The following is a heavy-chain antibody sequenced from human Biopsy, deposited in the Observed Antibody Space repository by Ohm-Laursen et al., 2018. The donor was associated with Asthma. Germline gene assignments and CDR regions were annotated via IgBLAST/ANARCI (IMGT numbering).Heavy chain of an antibody. CDR1: PGSFSGFF. J-gene: IGHJ6*02. V-gene: IGHV4-34*01. Sequence: GTLSLTCDVYPGSFSGFFWTWIRQSPGKGLEWIGETNERGVTNNNPSLKSRVIISIDTYWNRVSLKLTSVTAADSAVYYCARGPELDVWGQGTTVTVSS. CDR3: ARGPELDV. CDR2: TNERGVT.